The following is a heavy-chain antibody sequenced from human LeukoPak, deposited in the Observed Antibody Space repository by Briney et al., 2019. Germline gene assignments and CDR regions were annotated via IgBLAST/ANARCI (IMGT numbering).Heavy chain of an antibody. CDR2: IYYSGST. D-gene: IGHD6-6*01. J-gene: IGHJ5*02. V-gene: IGHV4-59*01. CDR1: GGSISSYY. Sequence: SETLSLTCTVSGGSISSYYWSWIRQPPGKGLEWIGYIYYSGSTNYNPSLRSRVTISVDTSKNQFSLKLSSVTAADTAVYYCARTHRCIAARPCWFDPWGQGTLVTVSS. CDR3: ARTHRCIAARPCWFDP.